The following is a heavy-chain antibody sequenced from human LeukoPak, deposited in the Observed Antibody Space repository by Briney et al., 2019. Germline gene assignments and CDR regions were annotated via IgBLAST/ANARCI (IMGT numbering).Heavy chain of an antibody. J-gene: IGHJ5*02. V-gene: IGHV4-39*07. CDR3: ARENYYDSSGSYT. D-gene: IGHD3-22*01. CDR2: IYYSGST. Sequence: SETLSLTCTVSGGSISSSSYYWGWIRQPPGKGLEWIGSIYYSGSTYYNPSLKSRVTISVDTSKNQFSLKLSSVTAAGTAVYYCARENYYDSSGSYTWGQGTLVTVSS. CDR1: GGSISSSSYY.